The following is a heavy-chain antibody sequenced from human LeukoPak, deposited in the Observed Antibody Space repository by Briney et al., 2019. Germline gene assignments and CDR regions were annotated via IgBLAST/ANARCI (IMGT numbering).Heavy chain of an antibody. CDR3: AKGPLTLYGAYYFDY. Sequence: GGSLRLSCAASGFTFDDYAMHWVRQAPGKGLEWVSGISWNSGSIGYADSVKGRFTISRDNAKNSLYLQMNSLRAEDTALYYCAKGPLTLYGAYYFDYWGQGTLVTVSS. D-gene: IGHD4-17*01. J-gene: IGHJ4*02. V-gene: IGHV3-9*01. CDR2: ISWNSGSI. CDR1: GFTFDDYA.